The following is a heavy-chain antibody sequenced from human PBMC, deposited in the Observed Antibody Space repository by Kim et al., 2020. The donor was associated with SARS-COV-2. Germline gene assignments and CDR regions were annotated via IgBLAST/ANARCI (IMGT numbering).Heavy chain of an antibody. Sequence: GESLKISCKGSGYSFTSYWIGWVRQMPGKGLEWMGIIYPGDSDTRYSPSFQGQVTIAADKSISTASLRWSSLKASDTAMYYCARSLEHNYYDISGYYPNWFDPWGQGTLVTVSS. CDR1: GYSFTSYW. CDR3: ARSLEHNYYDISGYYPNWFDP. J-gene: IGHJ5*02. CDR2: IYPGDSDT. V-gene: IGHV5-51*01. D-gene: IGHD3-22*01.